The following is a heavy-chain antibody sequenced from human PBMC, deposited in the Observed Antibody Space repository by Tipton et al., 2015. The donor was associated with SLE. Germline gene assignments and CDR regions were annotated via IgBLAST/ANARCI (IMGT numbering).Heavy chain of an antibody. CDR1: GGSISSYY. V-gene: IGHV4-59*07. CDR2: IYYSGGT. J-gene: IGHJ3*02. Sequence: TLSLTCTASGGSISSYYWSWIRQPPGKGLEWIGYIYYSGGTNYNPSLKSRVTISVDTSKKQFSLKLSSVTGADTAVDYCARYNTRGSAFDIWGQGTIVTVS. CDR3: ARYNTRGSAFDI. D-gene: IGHD5-24*01.